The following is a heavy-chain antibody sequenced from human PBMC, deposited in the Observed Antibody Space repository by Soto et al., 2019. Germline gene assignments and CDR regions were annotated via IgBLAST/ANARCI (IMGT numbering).Heavy chain of an antibody. CDR1: GYSFTSYW. CDR3: ATLIADNYYYYYGMDV. Sequence: GECLAISCKGSGYSFTSYWISWVRPMPGKGLEWRGRIDPSDSYTNYSPSFQGHVTISADKSISTAYLQWSSLKASDTAMYYCATLIADNYYYYYGMDVWGQGTTVTGSS. D-gene: IGHD6-13*01. V-gene: IGHV5-10-1*01. J-gene: IGHJ6*02. CDR2: IDPSDSYT.